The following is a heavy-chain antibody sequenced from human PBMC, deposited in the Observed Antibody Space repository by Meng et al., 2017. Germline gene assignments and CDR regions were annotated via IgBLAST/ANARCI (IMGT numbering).Heavy chain of an antibody. Sequence: QITLKESGPPLVNPPQTPTLPCTFSGFSLSTSGVGVGWIRQPPGKALEWLALIYWDDDKRYSPSLKSRLTITKDTSKNQVVLTMTNMDPVDTATYYCAHRPNVEMATYHFDYWGQGTLVTVSS. CDR2: IYWDDDK. D-gene: IGHD5-24*01. J-gene: IGHJ4*02. CDR3: AHRPNVEMATYHFDY. CDR1: GFSLSTSGVG. V-gene: IGHV2-5*02.